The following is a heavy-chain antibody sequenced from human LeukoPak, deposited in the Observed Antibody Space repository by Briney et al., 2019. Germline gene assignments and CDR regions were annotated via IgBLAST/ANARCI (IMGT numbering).Heavy chain of an antibody. V-gene: IGHV3-23*01. CDR1: GFTFSSYA. Sequence: QPGGSLRLSCAASGFTFSSYAMSWVRQAPGKGLEWVSAISGSGGSTYYADSVKGRFTISRGNSKNTLYLQMNSLRAEDTAVYYCAKAGSGVEMATNPAFDIWGQGTMVTVSS. CDR2: ISGSGGST. CDR3: AKAGSGVEMATNPAFDI. D-gene: IGHD5-24*01. J-gene: IGHJ3*02.